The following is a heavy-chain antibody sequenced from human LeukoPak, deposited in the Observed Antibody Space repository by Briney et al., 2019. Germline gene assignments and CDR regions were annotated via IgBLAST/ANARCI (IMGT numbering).Heavy chain of an antibody. J-gene: IGHJ3*02. CDR2: INPNSGGT. Sequence: ASVKVSCKASGYTFTGYYMHWVRQAPGQGLEWMGWINPNSGGTNYAQKFQGRVTMTRDTSISIAYMELSRLRSDDTAVYYCATMDPTVVVPAAMVAFDIWGQGTMVTVSS. V-gene: IGHV1-2*02. CDR3: ATMDPTVVVPAAMVAFDI. D-gene: IGHD2-2*01. CDR1: GYTFTGYY.